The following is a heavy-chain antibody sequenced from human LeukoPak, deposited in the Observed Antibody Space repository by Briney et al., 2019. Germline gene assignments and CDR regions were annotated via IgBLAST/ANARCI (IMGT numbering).Heavy chain of an antibody. V-gene: IGHV3-30*02. D-gene: IGHD3-16*01. CDR2: MRYDESVK. J-gene: IGHJ3*02. Sequence: GGSLRLSCAASGFSFSGSGMHWVRQSPGKGPEWVAFMRYDESVKSYANSVKGRFTGSRDNSKNTLFLQMNNLRAEDTAVYYCARDLPGGAKAFNIWGLGTMVIVSS. CDR1: GFSFSGSG. CDR3: ARDLPGGAKAFNI.